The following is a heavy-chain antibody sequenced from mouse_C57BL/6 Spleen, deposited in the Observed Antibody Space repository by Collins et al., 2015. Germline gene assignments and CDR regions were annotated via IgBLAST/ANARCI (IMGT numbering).Heavy chain of an antibody. CDR2: IDPANGNT. V-gene: IGHV14-3*02. Sequence: SADELVKPGASVKLSCTASGFNIKDTYMHWVKQRPEQGLEWIGRIDPANGNTKYDPKFQGKATITADTSSNTAYLQLSSLTSEDTAVYYSSGYGNYYYAMDYWGQGTSVTVSS. CDR3: SGYGNYYYAMDY. CDR1: GFNIKDTY. D-gene: IGHD2-10*02. J-gene: IGHJ4*01.